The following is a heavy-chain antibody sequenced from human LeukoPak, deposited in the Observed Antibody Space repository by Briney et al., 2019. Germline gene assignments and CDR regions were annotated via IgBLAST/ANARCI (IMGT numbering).Heavy chain of an antibody. Sequence: GRSLRLSCAASGFTFSSYGMHWVRQAPGKGLEWVAVISYDGSNKYYADSVKGRFTISRDNSKNTLYLQMNSLRAEDTAVYYCARTRDGYLFDYWGQGTLVTVSS. J-gene: IGHJ4*02. CDR2: ISYDGSNK. CDR3: ARTRDGYLFDY. CDR1: GFTFSSYG. V-gene: IGHV3-30*03. D-gene: IGHD5-24*01.